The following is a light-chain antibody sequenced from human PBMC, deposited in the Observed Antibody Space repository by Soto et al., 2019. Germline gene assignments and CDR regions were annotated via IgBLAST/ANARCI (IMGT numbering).Light chain of an antibody. CDR1: SSNIGAGYD. V-gene: IGLV1-40*01. J-gene: IGLJ2*01. CDR2: GNS. CDR3: QSYDSSLSGSI. Sequence: QSVLTQPPSVSGAPGQRVTISCTGSSSNIGAGYDVHWYQQLPGTAPKLLIYGNSNRPSGVPDRFSVSKSGTSASLAITGLQAEDEADYYCQSYDSSLSGSIFDGGTKLTVL.